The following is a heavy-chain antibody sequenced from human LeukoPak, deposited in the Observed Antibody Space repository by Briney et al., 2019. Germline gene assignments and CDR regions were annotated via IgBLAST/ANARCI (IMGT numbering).Heavy chain of an antibody. Sequence: GASVKVSCKASGYTFTSYGISWVRQAPGRGLEWMGWISAYNGNTNYAQKLRGRVTMTTDTSTSTAYMELRSLRSDDTAVYYCARAPGVLLWFGELSPTDYWGQGTLVTVSS. V-gene: IGHV1-18*01. CDR2: ISAYNGNT. CDR3: ARAPGVLLWFGELSPTDY. J-gene: IGHJ4*02. D-gene: IGHD3-10*01. CDR1: GYTFTSYG.